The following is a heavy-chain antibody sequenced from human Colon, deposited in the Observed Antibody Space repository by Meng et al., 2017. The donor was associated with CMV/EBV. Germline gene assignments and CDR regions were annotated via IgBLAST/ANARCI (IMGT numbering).Heavy chain of an antibody. V-gene: IGHV4-4*01. Sequence: LSLTCVVSGGSLIGTNWWNWVRQSPGGGLEWIGEIFHSGATNYNPSLKNRVTISIDNSKNQFSLKLTSVTAADTAVYFCGDPPADYWGQGVLVTVSS. CDR3: GDPPADY. CDR2: IFHSGAT. CDR1: GGSLIGTNW. J-gene: IGHJ4*02.